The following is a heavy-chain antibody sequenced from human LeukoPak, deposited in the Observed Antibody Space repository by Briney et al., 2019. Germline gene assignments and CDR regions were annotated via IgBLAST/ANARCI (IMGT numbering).Heavy chain of an antibody. D-gene: IGHD6-19*01. V-gene: IGHV3-48*03. CDR1: GFTFSSYE. CDR3: VVDQWLVIFDY. CDR2: ISSSGSTI. Sequence: HPGGSLRLSCAASGFTFSSYEMNWVRQAPGKGLEWVSYISSSGSTIYYADSVKGRFTISRDNAKNSLYLQMNSLRAEDTAVYYCVVDQWLVIFDYWGQGTLVTVSS. J-gene: IGHJ4*02.